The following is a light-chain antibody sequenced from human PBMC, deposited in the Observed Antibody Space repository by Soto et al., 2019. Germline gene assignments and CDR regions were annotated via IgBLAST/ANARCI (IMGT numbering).Light chain of an antibody. CDR3: QQYSSLWT. CDR2: CAS. J-gene: IGKJ1*01. Sequence: EIVLTQSPGTLSLSPGERATLSCRTSQSVSNNYLAWYQQKPGQAPRLLIYCASSRATGIPDRFSGRGSGADFTLSSSRLEPEDFAVYYCQQYSSLWTFGQGTKVDIK. V-gene: IGKV3-20*01. CDR1: QSVSNNY.